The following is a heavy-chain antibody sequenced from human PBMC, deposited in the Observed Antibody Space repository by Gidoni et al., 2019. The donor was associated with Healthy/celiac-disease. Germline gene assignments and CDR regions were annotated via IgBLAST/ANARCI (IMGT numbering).Heavy chain of an antibody. CDR2: ISGSGGST. CDR1: GFTFSSYA. D-gene: IGHD4-17*01. J-gene: IGHJ4*02. Sequence: EVPLLESGGGLVQPGGSLRLSCAASGFTFSSYAMSWVRQAPGKGLEWVSAISGSGGSTYYADSVKGRFTISRDNSKNTLYLQMNSLRAEDTAVYYCAKVQATVTLPYYFDYWGQGTLTPSPQ. CDR3: AKVQATVTLPYYFDY. V-gene: IGHV3-23*01.